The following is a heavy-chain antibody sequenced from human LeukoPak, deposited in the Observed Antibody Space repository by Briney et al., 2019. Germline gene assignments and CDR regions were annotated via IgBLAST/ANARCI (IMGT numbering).Heavy chain of an antibody. CDR2: INPNSGGT. CDR3: ERDGTYYDFWSGYPTTFDY. CDR1: GYTFTGYY. D-gene: IGHD3-3*01. V-gene: IGHV1-2*02. J-gene: IGHJ4*02. Sequence: ASVKVSCKASGYTFTGYYMHWVRQAPGQGLEWMGWINPNSGGTNYAQNFQGRVTMTRDTSISTAYMELSRLRSDDTRVYYCERDGTYYDFWSGYPTTFDYWGQGTLVTVSS.